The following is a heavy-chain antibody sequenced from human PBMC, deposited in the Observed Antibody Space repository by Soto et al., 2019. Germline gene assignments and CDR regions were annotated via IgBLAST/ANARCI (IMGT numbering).Heavy chain of an antibody. CDR1: GVSITSYF. D-gene: IGHD3-9*01. CDR3: ARDRRDGYKRYFEI. Sequence: ETLSLTCTVSGVSITSYFWSWIRQTPGKGLDWIGSISFSGATYSNPSLKGRAALSVDTSENHLSLTLNSVTSADTAVYFCARDRRDGYKRYFEIWGQGNQVTVSS. CDR2: ISFSGAT. J-gene: IGHJ4*02. V-gene: IGHV4-59*01.